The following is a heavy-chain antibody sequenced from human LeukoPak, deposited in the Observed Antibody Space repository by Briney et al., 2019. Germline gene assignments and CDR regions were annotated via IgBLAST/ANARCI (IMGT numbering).Heavy chain of an antibody. CDR2: INHSGST. V-gene: IGHV4-34*01. J-gene: IGHJ4*02. CDR3: ARYALIARWLASNY. Sequence: PSETLSLTCAVYGGSFSGYYRSWIRQPPGKGLEWIGEINHSGSTNYNPSLKSRVTISVDTSKDQFSLKLSSVTAADTAVYYCARYALIARWLASNYWGQGTLVTVSS. D-gene: IGHD6-19*01. CDR1: GGSFSGYY.